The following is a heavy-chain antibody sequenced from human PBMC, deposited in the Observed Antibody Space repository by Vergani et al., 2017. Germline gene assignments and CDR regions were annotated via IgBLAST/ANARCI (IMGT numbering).Heavy chain of an antibody. J-gene: IGHJ5*02. D-gene: IGHD2-21*01. V-gene: IGHV4-59*08. CDR3: ARAPMQDLVNWFDP. CDR2: IYYSGST. Sequence: QVQLQESGPGLVKPSETLSLTCTVSGGSISSHYWSWIRQPPGKGLEWIGYIYYSGSTNYNPSLKSRVTISVDTSKNQFSLKLSSVTAADTAVYYCARAPMQDLVNWFDPWGQGTLVTVSS. CDR1: GGSISSHY.